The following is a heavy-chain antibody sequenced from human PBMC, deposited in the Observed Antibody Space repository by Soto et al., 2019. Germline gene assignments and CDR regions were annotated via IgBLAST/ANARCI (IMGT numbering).Heavy chain of an antibody. V-gene: IGHV1-69*13. CDR2: IIPIFGTA. Sequence: SVKVSCKASGGTFSSYAISWVRQAPGQGLEWMGGIIPIFGTANYAQKFQGRVTITADESTSTAYMELSSLRSEDTAVYYCARGASVDYYDSSGYAPAPYYYYGMDVWGQGTTVTVSS. CDR3: ARGASVDYYDSSGYAPAPYYYYGMDV. J-gene: IGHJ6*02. CDR1: GGTFSSYA. D-gene: IGHD3-22*01.